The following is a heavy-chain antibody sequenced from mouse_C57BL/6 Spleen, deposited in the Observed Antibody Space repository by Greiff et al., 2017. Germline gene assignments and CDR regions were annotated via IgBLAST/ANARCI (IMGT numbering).Heavy chain of an antibody. CDR1: GYTFTDYE. J-gene: IGHJ3*01. V-gene: IGHV1-15*01. CDR3: TRNVYYDYDGFAY. CDR2: IDPETGGT. Sequence: QVQLQQSGAELVRPGASVTLSCKASGYTFTDYEMHWVKQTPVHGLEWIGAIDPETGGTAYNQKFKGKAILTADKSSSTAYMELRSLTSEDSAVYYCTRNVYYDYDGFAYWGQGTLVTVSA. D-gene: IGHD2-4*01.